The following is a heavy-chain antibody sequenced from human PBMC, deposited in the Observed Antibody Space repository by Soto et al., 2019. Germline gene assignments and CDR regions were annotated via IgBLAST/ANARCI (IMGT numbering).Heavy chain of an antibody. CDR2: ITPNSGYT. Sequence: QLQLTQSGGEARKPGASVRVSCAASGYKFXTYAISWLRQAPGQGLEWMGLITPNSGYTNYAQKFQGRLILTTDIPSSTAYMELTSLRYDDTAIYYCATSYDTGFDPWGQGTLVSVS. CDR1: GYKFXTYA. CDR3: ATSYDTGFDP. D-gene: IGHD3-9*01. V-gene: IGHV1-18*01. J-gene: IGHJ5*02.